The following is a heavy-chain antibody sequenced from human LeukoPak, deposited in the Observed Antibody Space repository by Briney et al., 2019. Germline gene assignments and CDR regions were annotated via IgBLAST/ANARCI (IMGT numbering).Heavy chain of an antibody. D-gene: IGHD3-16*01. V-gene: IGHV3-30*03. J-gene: IGHJ4*02. Sequence: GGSLRLSCAASGFNFRGFGMHWVRQAPGKGPEGVAVIYNGGNTKYYGDSVKGRLTISRDNSKNTLYLQMDSLRPDDTAVYYCVRGDSPRGGYFEYWGQGILVTVSS. CDR3: VRGDSPRGGYFEY. CDR2: IYNGGNTK. CDR1: GFNFRGFG.